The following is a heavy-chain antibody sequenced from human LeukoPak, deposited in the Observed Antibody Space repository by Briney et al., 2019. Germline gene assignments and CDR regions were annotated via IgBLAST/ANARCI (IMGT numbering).Heavy chain of an antibody. CDR1: GFTFSSHA. J-gene: IGHJ4*02. CDR3: AKDGGLWVSAHWGDS. CDR2: ISGSGGST. V-gene: IGHV3-23*01. D-gene: IGHD7-27*01. Sequence: QPGGSLRLSCAASGFTFSSHAMSWVRQAPGKGLEWVSAISGSGGSTYYADSVKGRFTISRDNSKNTLYLQMNSLRAEDTAVYYCAKDGGLWVSAHWGDSWGRGTLVTVSS.